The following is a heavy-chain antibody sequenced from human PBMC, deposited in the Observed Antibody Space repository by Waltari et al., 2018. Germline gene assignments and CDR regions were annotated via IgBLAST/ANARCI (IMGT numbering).Heavy chain of an antibody. V-gene: IGHV3-15*07. J-gene: IGHJ4*02. CDR3: TTDPPDY. Sequence: EVQLVESGGGLVKPGESLRLSCAASGFTLSNDWMNWVRQAPGKGLEWVGHIKSKTDGGTTDYAAPVKGRFTISRDDSKNTLYLQMNSLKTEDTAVYYCTTDPPDYWGQGTLVTVSS. CDR1: GFTLSNDW. CDR2: IKSKTDGGTT.